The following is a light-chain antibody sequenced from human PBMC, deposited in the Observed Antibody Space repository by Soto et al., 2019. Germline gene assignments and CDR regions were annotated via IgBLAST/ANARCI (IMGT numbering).Light chain of an antibody. J-gene: IGKJ2*01. CDR3: QHYKTYTT. V-gene: IGKV1-5*01. Sequence: DIQMTQSPSTLSASVGDRVTITCRASQSISTWLVWYQQKPGKAPKVLIYDASSLQSGVPSRFSGHGSGTDFTLTISSLQPDDSAIYYCQHYKTYTTFGQGTKLEIK. CDR1: QSISTW. CDR2: DAS.